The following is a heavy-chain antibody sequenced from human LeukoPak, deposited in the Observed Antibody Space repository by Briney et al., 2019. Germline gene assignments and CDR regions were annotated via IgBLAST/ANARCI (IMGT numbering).Heavy chain of an antibody. J-gene: IGHJ4*02. Sequence: PGGSLRLSCAASGFTFNSYAMSWVRQAPGKGLEWVSGISSSGGSKYYADSVKGRFTISRDNSKNTLYLQMNSLRAEDTAVYYCAKNSHPLILPSGSGPYYFDYWGQGTLVTVSS. D-gene: IGHD3-10*01. CDR3: AKNSHPLILPSGSGPYYFDY. CDR2: ISSSGGSK. V-gene: IGHV3-23*01. CDR1: GFTFNSYA.